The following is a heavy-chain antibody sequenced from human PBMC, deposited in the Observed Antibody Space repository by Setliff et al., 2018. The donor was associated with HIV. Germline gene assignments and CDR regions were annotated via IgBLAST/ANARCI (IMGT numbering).Heavy chain of an antibody. D-gene: IGHD4-4*01. CDR2: IYPGDSDT. Sequence: PGESLKISCKGSGYSFTSYWIGWVRQMPGKGLEWMGIIYPGDSDTRYSPSFQGQVTISADKTITTAYLQWNSLKASDTAMYYCARSSRRYSNSGAPDYWGQGTLVTVSS. CDR3: ARSSRRYSNSGAPDY. V-gene: IGHV5-51*01. CDR1: GYSFTSYW. J-gene: IGHJ4*02.